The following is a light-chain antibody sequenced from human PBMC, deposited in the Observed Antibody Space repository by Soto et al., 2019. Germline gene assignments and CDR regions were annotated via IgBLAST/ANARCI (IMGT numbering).Light chain of an antibody. CDR3: QQYGSSAWT. CDR1: QKVSSSF. V-gene: IGKV3-20*01. CDR2: GAS. J-gene: IGKJ1*01. Sequence: EFVLMQSPRALSLSPGLGATLSCNATQKVSSSFLAWYRQKPGQTPMLLVEGASSRATGSPDSVRGRGSGTDFTLTISRLESEDVAVYYCQQYGSSAWTFGQGTKVDNK.